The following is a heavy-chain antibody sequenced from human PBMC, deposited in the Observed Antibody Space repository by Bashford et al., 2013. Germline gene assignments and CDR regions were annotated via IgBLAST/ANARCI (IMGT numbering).Heavy chain of an antibody. CDR2: IYYSGST. CDR3: ARDGGYCSSTSCYSWFDP. J-gene: IGHJ5*02. Sequence: SSETLSLTCTVSGGSISSGGYYWSWIRQHPGKGLEWIGYIYYSGSTYYNPSLKSRVTISVDTSKNQFSLKLSSVTAADTAVYYCARDGGYCSSTSCYSWFDPWGQGTLVTVSS. CDR1: GGSISSGGYY. V-gene: IGHV4-31*03. D-gene: IGHD2-2*02.